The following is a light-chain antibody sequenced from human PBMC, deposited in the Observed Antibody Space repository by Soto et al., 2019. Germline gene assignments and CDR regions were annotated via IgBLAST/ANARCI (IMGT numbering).Light chain of an antibody. CDR3: QQYYSYWT. CDR1: QSFSSW. J-gene: IGKJ1*01. Sequence: DIQMTQSPSTLSGSVGDRVTITCRASQSFSSWLAWYQQKPGKAPKLLIYKASSLESGVPSRFTVIGSGTEFTLPISSLQPDDFATYDCQQYYSYWTFGQGTKVDIK. CDR2: KAS. V-gene: IGKV1-5*03.